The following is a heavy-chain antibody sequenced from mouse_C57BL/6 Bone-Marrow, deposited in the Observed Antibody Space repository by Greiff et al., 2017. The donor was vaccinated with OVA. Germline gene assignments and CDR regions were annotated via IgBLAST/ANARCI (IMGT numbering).Heavy chain of an antibody. CDR1: GFNIKNTY. J-gene: IGHJ4*01. Sequence: EVQLQQSVAELVRPGASVKLSCTASGFNIKNTYMHWVKQRPEQGLEWIGRIDPANGNTKYAPKFQGKATITADTSSNTAYLQLSSLTSEYTAINYCARGYDATYYAMDYWGQGTSVTVSS. V-gene: IGHV14-3*01. CDR3: ARGYDATYYAMDY. D-gene: IGHD2-2*01. CDR2: IDPANGNT.